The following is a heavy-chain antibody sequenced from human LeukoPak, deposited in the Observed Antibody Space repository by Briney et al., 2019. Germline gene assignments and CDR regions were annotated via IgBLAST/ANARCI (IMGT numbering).Heavy chain of an antibody. Sequence: ASVKVSCKASGYTFTGYYMNWVRQAPGQGLEWMGWINPNSGGTNYAQKFQGRVTMTRDTSINTAYMELSRLTSDDTAVYYCARDSGYCSGGSCYPLAFDIWGQGTMVTVSS. J-gene: IGHJ3*02. CDR1: GYTFTGYY. V-gene: IGHV1-2*02. CDR2: INPNSGGT. D-gene: IGHD2-15*01. CDR3: ARDSGYCSGGSCYPLAFDI.